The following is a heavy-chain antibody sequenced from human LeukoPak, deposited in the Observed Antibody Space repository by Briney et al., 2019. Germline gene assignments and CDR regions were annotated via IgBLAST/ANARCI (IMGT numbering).Heavy chain of an antibody. CDR1: GYTFTSYD. Sequence: GASVKVSCKASGYTFTSYDINWVRQATGQGLEWMGWMNPNSGNTGYAQKFQGRVTMTRNTSISTAYMELRSLRSDDTAVYYCASSTTVTTRGRYSRWDYYYYYMDVWGKGTTVTVSS. V-gene: IGHV1-8*01. D-gene: IGHD4-17*01. CDR3: ASSTTVTTRGRYSRWDYYYYYMDV. CDR2: MNPNSGNT. J-gene: IGHJ6*03.